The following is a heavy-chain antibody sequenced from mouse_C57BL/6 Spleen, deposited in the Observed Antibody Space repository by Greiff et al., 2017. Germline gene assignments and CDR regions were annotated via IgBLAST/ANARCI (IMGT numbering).Heavy chain of an antibody. CDR3: TRDSYSWYFDV. CDR2: IDPETGGT. CDR1: GYTFTDYE. V-gene: IGHV1-15*01. J-gene: IGHJ1*03. Sequence: QVQLQQSGAELVRPGASVTLSCKASGYTFTDYEMHWVKQTPVHGLEWIGAIDPETGGTAYNQKFKGKAILTADKSSSTAYMELSSLTSEDSAVYYCTRDSYSWYFDVWGTGTTVTVSS. D-gene: IGHD2-12*01.